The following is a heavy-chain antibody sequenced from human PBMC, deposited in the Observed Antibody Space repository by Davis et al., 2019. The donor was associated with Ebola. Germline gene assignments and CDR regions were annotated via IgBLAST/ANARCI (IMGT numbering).Heavy chain of an antibody. V-gene: IGHV3-53*01. CDR1: GFIVSDKY. Sequence: GGSLRLSCVVSGFIVSDKYMSWVRQAPGKGLEWVSVLYTDGRTYHSDSVKGRFIISRDNSKNTLHLQMNSLRVEDTAVYYCAKGGSGWPSDYSYGMGVWGKGTTVTVSS. CDR2: LYTDGRT. D-gene: IGHD6-19*01. CDR3: AKGGSGWPSDYSYGMGV. J-gene: IGHJ6*04.